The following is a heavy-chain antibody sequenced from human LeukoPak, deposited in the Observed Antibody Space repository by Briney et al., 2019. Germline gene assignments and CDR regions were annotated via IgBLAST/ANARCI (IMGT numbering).Heavy chain of an antibody. V-gene: IGHV4-34*01. CDR3: AQGRDWFDP. Sequence: SETLSLTCAVYGGSFSGYYWNWIRQPPGKGLEWIGEINHSGRTNYNPSLKSRVTISVDTSKKQFSLKLSSVTAADTAVYYCAQGRDWFDPWGQGTLVTVSS. D-gene: IGHD1-26*01. CDR2: INHSGRT. J-gene: IGHJ5*02. CDR1: GGSFSGYY.